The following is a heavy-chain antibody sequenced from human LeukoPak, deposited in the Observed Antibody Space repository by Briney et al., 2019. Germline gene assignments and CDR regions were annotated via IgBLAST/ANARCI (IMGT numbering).Heavy chain of an antibody. V-gene: IGHV3-53*01. CDR1: EFTVSTYY. J-gene: IGHJ4*02. CDR2: IYDSGTT. CDR3: ASHWGGY. D-gene: IGHD3-16*01. Sequence: HSGGSLRLSCAASEFTVSTYYMNWVRRAPGKGLEWVSIIYDSGTTHYADSVKGRFTISRDNLRNTLYLQMNSLRAEDTAVYYCASHWGGYWGKGPLVTVS.